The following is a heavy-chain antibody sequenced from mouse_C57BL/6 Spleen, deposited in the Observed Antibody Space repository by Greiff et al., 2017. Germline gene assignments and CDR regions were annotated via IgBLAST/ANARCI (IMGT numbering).Heavy chain of an antibody. CDR3: ARSGPYDYDGYYYAMDY. J-gene: IGHJ4*01. Sequence: QVQLQQPGAELVMPGASVKLSCKASGYTFTSYWMHWVKQRPGQGLEWIGEIDPSDSYTNYNQKFKGKSTLTVDKSSSTAYMQLSSLTSEDSAVYYCARSGPYDYDGYYYAMDYWGQGTSVTVSS. D-gene: IGHD2-4*01. CDR2: IDPSDSYT. CDR1: GYTFTSYW. V-gene: IGHV1-69*01.